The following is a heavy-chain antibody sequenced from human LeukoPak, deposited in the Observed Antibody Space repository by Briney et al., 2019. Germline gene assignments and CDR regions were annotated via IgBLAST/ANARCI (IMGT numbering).Heavy chain of an antibody. V-gene: IGHV3-23*01. D-gene: IGHD3-10*01. CDR2: ISGSGGST. J-gene: IGHJ4*02. CDR1: GFTLSSYE. CDR3: AKVRGRITMVRGVMTNFDY. Sequence: SGGSLRLSCMVSGFTLSSYEMTWFRQAPGKGLEWVSAISGSGGSTYYADSVKGRFTISRDNSKNTLYLQMNSLRAEDTAVYYCAKVRGRITMVRGVMTNFDYWGQGTLVTVSS.